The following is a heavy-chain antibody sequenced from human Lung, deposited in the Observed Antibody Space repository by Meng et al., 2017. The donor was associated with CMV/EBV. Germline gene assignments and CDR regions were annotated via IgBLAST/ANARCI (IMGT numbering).Heavy chain of an antibody. V-gene: IGHV3-15*01. CDR1: GFTFSNAW. J-gene: IGHJ4*02. CDR2: IKSKTDGETA. D-gene: IGHD1-1*01. CDR3: IWNDLGDY. Sequence: EGQRVGAGGNSGRPGGSLRLSFAGSGFTFSNAWMSWVRQAPGKGLEWVGRIKSKTDGETADYNAPVKGRFTISRDDSKNTLYLQMNSLKTEDTAIYYCIWNDLGDYWGQGTLVTVSS.